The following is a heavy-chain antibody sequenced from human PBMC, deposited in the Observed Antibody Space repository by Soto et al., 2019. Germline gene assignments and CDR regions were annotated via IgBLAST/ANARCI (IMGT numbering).Heavy chain of an antibody. Sequence: QLQLQESGPGLVKPSETLSLTCTVSGGSISDYTYYWGWIRQPPGKGLEWIGSIYYSGSTSYNPSLKSRVTMSVDTSKKQLSLRLSSVTAADTAVYYCARLHWGSPNCVPLDPWGLGTLVTVSS. D-gene: IGHD2-2*01. CDR2: IYYSGST. V-gene: IGHV4-39*01. J-gene: IGHJ5*02. CDR1: GGSISDYTYY. CDR3: ARLHWGSPNCVPLDP.